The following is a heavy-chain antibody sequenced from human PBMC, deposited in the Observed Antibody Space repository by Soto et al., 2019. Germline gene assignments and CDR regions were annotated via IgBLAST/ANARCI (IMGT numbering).Heavy chain of an antibody. CDR3: ALKDPSSGWYYFDY. D-gene: IGHD6-19*01. Sequence: GASVKVSCKVSGYTLTELSMHWVRQAPGKGLEWMGGFDPEDGETIYAQKFQGRVTMTEDTSTDTAYMELSSLRSEDTAVYYCALKDPSSGWYYFDYWGQGTLVTVSS. J-gene: IGHJ4*02. CDR2: FDPEDGET. V-gene: IGHV1-24*01. CDR1: GYTLTELS.